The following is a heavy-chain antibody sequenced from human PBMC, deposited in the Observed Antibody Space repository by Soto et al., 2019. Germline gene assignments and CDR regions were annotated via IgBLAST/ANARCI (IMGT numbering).Heavy chain of an antibody. V-gene: IGHV3-74*01. CDR3: ARDGGRPRSFDI. CDR1: GFTFSTYW. CDR2: INSDGSTI. Sequence: EVQLVESGGALVQPGGSLRLSCAASGFTFSTYWMHWVRQAPGKGLVWVSRINSDGSTISYADSVKGRFTISRDNAKNTLYLQMNSLRAEDTAVYYCARDGGRPRSFDIWGQVTMVTVSS. D-gene: IGHD3-16*01. J-gene: IGHJ3*02.